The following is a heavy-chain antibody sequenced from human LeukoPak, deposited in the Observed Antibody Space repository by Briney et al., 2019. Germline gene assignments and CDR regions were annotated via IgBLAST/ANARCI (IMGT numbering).Heavy chain of an antibody. Sequence: PGGSLRLSCAASGFTFSSYGMHWVRQAPGKGLEWVAVISYDGSNKYYADSVKGRFTISRDNSKNTLYLQMNSLRAEDTAVYYCAGGGRYMSAIWARSTLYYFDSWGHGTLVTVSS. J-gene: IGHJ4*01. CDR3: AGGGRYMSAIWARSTLYYFDS. V-gene: IGHV3-30*03. CDR2: ISYDGSNK. CDR1: GFTFSSYG. D-gene: IGHD5-18*01.